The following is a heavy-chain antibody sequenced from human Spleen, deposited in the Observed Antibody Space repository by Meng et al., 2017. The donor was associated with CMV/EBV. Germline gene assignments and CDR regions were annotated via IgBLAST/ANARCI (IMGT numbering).Heavy chain of an antibody. D-gene: IGHD1-26*01. CDR2: IYYSGST. V-gene: IGHV4-59*01. J-gene: IGHJ3*02. CDR3: ARDRGSYSSDAFDI. CDR1: GGSISSYY. Sequence: SETLSLTCTVSGGSISSYYWSWIRQPPGKGLEWSGYIYYSGSTNYNPSLKSRVTISVDTSKNQFSLKLSSVTAADTAVYYCARDRGSYSSDAFDIWGQGTMVTVSS.